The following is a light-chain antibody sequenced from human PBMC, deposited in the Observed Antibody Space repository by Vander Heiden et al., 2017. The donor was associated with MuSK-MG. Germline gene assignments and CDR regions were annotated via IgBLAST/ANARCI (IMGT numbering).Light chain of an antibody. CDR3: LQDHNYPPT. Sequence: AIQMTQSPSSLSASVGDRVTITCRASQGIIDELAWYQQKPGKAPKLLIYAASSLHSGVPSRFSGSGSGTDFTLTISSLQPEDFATYYCLQDHNYPPTFGQGTKVEI. V-gene: IGKV1-6*01. CDR2: AAS. J-gene: IGKJ1*01. CDR1: QGIIDE.